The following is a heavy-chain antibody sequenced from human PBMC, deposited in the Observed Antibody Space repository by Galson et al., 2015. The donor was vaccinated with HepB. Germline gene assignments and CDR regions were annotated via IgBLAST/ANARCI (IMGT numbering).Heavy chain of an antibody. J-gene: IGHJ3*02. CDR3: AKEKIRYYDSSGNAFDI. V-gene: IGHV3-23*01. D-gene: IGHD3-22*01. CDR1: GFTFSSYA. CDR2: ISGSGGST. Sequence: SLRLSCAASGFTFSSYAMSWVRQAPGEGLEWVSAISGSGGSTYYADSVKGRFTMTRDNSKSTLYLQMNSLRAEDTAVYYCAKEKIRYYDSSGNAFDIGGQGTMVTVSS.